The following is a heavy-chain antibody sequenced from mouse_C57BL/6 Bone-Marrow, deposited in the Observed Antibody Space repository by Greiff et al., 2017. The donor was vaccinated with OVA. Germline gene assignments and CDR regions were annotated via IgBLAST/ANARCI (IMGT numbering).Heavy chain of an antibody. V-gene: IGHV5-6*01. CDR3: ARICYDYGGVDY. CDR1: GFTFSSYG. D-gene: IGHD2-4*01. J-gene: IGHJ2*01. Sequence: EVQLVESGGDLVKPGGSLKLSCAASGFTFSSYGMSWVRQTPDKRLEWVATISSGGSYTYYPDSVKGRFTISRDTAKNTLYLQMSSLKSEDTAMYDCARICYDYGGVDYWGQGTTLTVSS. CDR2: ISSGGSYT.